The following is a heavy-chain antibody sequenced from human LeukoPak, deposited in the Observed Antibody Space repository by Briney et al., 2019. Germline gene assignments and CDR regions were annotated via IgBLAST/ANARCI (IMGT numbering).Heavy chain of an antibody. D-gene: IGHD6-6*01. V-gene: IGHV4-34*01. Sequence: SETLSLTCAVYGGSFSGYYWSWIRQPPGKGLEWIGSIYHSGSTYYNPSLKSRVTISVDTSKNQFSLKLSSVTAADTAVYYCARVLYSSSSEPISRGSFDPWGQGTLVTVSS. CDR3: ARVLYSSSSEPISRGSFDP. J-gene: IGHJ5*02. CDR2: IYHSGST. CDR1: GGSFSGYY.